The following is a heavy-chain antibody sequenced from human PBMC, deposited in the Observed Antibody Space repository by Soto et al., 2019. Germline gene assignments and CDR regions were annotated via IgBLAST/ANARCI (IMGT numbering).Heavy chain of an antibody. V-gene: IGHV4-4*02. J-gene: IGHJ4*02. D-gene: IGHD3-3*01. CDR1: GDSMTNTNW. Sequence: QVQLQESGPGLVKPSGTLSLTCAVSGDSMTNTNWWSWVRQPPGKGLEWIGEIYHSGSTNYNPSLRGRVTMSVDKSKNQFSLNLTSVTAADTAVYYCAKRSLRRLRFVETHWGQGTLVTVSS. CDR3: AKRSLRRLRFVETH. CDR2: IYHSGST.